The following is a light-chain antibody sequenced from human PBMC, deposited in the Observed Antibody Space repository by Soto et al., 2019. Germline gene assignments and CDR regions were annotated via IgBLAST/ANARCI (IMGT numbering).Light chain of an antibody. CDR3: SSYAGSNNLV. CDR2: EVT. Sequence: QSALTQPPSASGSPGQSVTISCTGTSSDVGGYNYVSWYQQYPGKAPKLMIYEVTKRPSGVPDRFSGSKSGNTAFLTVSGLQAEDEADYYCSSYAGSNNLVFGGGTKLTVL. V-gene: IGLV2-8*01. CDR1: SSDVGGYNY. J-gene: IGLJ2*01.